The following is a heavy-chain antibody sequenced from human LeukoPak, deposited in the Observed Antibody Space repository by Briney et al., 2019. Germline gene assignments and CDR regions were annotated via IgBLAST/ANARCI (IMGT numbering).Heavy chain of an antibody. D-gene: IGHD3-10*01. V-gene: IGHV3-30*18. J-gene: IGHJ4*02. Sequence: GGSLRLSCAASGFTFSSYGMHWVRQAPAKGLEWVAVISYDGSNKYYADSVKGRFTISRDNSKNTLYLQMNSLRAEDTAVYYCAKEGITMVRGVIADFDYWGQGTLVTVSS. CDR3: AKEGITMVRGVIADFDY. CDR2: ISYDGSNK. CDR1: GFTFSSYG.